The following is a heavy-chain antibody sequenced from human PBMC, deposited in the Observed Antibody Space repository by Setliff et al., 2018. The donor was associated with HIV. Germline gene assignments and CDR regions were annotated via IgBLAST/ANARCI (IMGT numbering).Heavy chain of an antibody. CDR2: IYTSGST. J-gene: IGHJ4*02. Sequence: PSETLSLTCTVSGGSISSGSYYWSWIRQPAGKGLEWIGRIYTSGSTNYNPSLKSRVTISVDTSKNQFSLKLSSVTAADTALYYCARWIVSGGSFPSFDSWCQGTLVTVSS. CDR3: ARWIVSGGSFPSFDS. V-gene: IGHV4-61*02. D-gene: IGHD2-15*01. CDR1: GGSISSGSYY.